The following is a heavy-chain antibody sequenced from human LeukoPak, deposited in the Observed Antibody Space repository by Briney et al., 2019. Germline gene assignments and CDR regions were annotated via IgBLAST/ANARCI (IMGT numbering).Heavy chain of an antibody. D-gene: IGHD5-18*01. CDR1: GYTFTGYY. CDR3: ARDVDTAMVTLHY. CDR2: INPNSGGT. Sequence: GASVKVSCKASGYTFTGYYMHWVRQAPGQGLEWRGWINPNSGGTNYAQRFQGRVTMTRDTSISTAYMELSSLRSDDTAVYYCARDVDTAMVTLHYWGQGTLVTVSS. J-gene: IGHJ4*02. V-gene: IGHV1-2*02.